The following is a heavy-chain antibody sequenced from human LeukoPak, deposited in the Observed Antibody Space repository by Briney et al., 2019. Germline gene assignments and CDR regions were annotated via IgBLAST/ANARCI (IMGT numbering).Heavy chain of an antibody. CDR2: MNPNSGNT. J-gene: IGHJ4*02. Sequence: ASVNVSFTASGYTFTSYDINWVRQATGQGLEWMGWMNPNSGNTGYAQKFQGRVTMTRNTSISTAYMELSSLRSEDTAVYYCARGQRGDIVVVPAADYWGQGTLVTVSS. CDR1: GYTFTSYD. CDR3: ARGQRGDIVVVPAADY. V-gene: IGHV1-8*01. D-gene: IGHD2-2*01.